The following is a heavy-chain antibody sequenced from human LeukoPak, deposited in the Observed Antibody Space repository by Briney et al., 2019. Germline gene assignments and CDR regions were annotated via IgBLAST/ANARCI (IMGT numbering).Heavy chain of an antibody. CDR1: GFTFSSYP. V-gene: IGHV3-23*01. CDR3: AKDFWSGYYSGYFDY. J-gene: IGHJ4*02. D-gene: IGHD3-3*01. Sequence: GGSLRLSCAASGFTFSSYPMSWVRQAPGKGLEWVSAISGGGGSIYYADSVKGRFTISRDKSKNTLYLQMNSLRAEDTALYYCAKDFWSGYYSGYFDYWGQGTLVTVSS. CDR2: ISGGGGSI.